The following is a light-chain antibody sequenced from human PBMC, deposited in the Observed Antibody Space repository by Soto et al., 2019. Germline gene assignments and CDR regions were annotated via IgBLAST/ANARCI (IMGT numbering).Light chain of an antibody. CDR2: AAD. CDR1: QSVSSSF. Sequence: EMVLTQSPGTLSLSPGERATLSCRASQSVSSSFLAWYQQKPGQAPRLLIYAADSRATGVPDSFTGCGSGADFILTISGLEPGDFAVYYCLHYGSSPPYTLGQGTKLEIK. V-gene: IGKV3-20*01. J-gene: IGKJ2*01. CDR3: LHYGSSPPYT.